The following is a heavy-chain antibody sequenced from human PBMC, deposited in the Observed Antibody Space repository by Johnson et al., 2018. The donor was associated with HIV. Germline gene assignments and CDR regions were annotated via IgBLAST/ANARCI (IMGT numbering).Heavy chain of an antibody. Sequence: QVLLVESGGGVVQPGRSLRLACAASGFTFSSYPMHWVRQAPGKGLEWVAVISYDGNNKYSADSVKGRFTISRDNSRNRLYIQMNSLRVEDTGVYYCARGVKQQLNVVDAFDIWGQGTMVTVSA. CDR2: ISYDGNNK. CDR1: GFTFSSYP. J-gene: IGHJ3*02. V-gene: IGHV3-30*04. D-gene: IGHD6-13*01. CDR3: ARGVKQQLNVVDAFDI.